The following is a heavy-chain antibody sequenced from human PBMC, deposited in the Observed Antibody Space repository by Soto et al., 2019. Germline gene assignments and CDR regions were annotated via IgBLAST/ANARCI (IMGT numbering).Heavy chain of an antibody. V-gene: IGHV2-5*02. CDR3: ALTADDYGDGGFDP. D-gene: IGHD4-17*01. Sequence: GLDLEWLALIYWDDDKRYSPSLKSRLTITKDTSKNQVVLTMTNMDPVDTATYYCALTADDYGDGGFDPWGQGTLVTVSS. J-gene: IGHJ5*02. CDR2: IYWDDDK.